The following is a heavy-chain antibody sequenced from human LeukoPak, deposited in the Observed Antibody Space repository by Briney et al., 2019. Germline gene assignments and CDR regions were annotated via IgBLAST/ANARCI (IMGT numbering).Heavy chain of an antibody. CDR1: GYSFILYG. CDR3: ARDDTYAIFVTVDY. D-gene: IGHD1-14*01. J-gene: IGHJ4*02. Sequence: SVKVSCKTSGYSFILYGISWVRQAPGQGPEWMGWISTSTGDTKYTQKFQGRVTLTTDTSTSTAYMELSSLRSDDTAVYYCARDDTYAIFVTVDYWAREPWSPSPQ. CDR2: ISTSTGDT. V-gene: IGHV1-18*01.